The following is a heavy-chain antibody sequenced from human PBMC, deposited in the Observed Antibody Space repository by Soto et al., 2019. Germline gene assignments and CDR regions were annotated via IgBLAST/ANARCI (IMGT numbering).Heavy chain of an antibody. Sequence: QVQLVESGGGVVQPGRSLRLSCAASGFTFSSYALHWVRQAPGKGLEWVAVISSDGSNTYYADSVKGRFTFSRDNSKNTLYLQMNSLRAEDTAVYYCARFKGCIGGSCYPYFDYWGQGTLVTVSS. V-gene: IGHV3-30-3*01. CDR3: ARFKGCIGGSCYPYFDY. J-gene: IGHJ4*02. D-gene: IGHD2-15*01. CDR2: ISSDGSNT. CDR1: GFTFSSYA.